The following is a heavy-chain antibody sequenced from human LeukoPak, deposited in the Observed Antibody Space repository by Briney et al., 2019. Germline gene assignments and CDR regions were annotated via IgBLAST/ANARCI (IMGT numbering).Heavy chain of an antibody. J-gene: IGHJ6*03. CDR3: ASSPGANYCDSSGYSPHYYYYMDV. V-gene: IGHV4-4*07. CDR1: GGSISSYY. D-gene: IGHD3-22*01. CDR2: IYTSGST. Sequence: SETLSLTCTVSGGSISSYYWSWIRQPAGKGLEWIGRIYTSGSTNYNPSLKSRVTMSVDTSKNQFSLKLSSVTAADTAVYYCASSPGANYCDSSGYSPHYYYYMDVWGKGTTVTVSS.